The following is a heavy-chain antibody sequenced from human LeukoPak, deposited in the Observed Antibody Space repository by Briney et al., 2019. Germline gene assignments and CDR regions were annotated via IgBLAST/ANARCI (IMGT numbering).Heavy chain of an antibody. Sequence: GGSLRLSCAASGFRFSTYSMNWVRQAPGKGLEWVSSISSSGSYIYYADSVKGRFIISRDNAKNSLYLQMYSLRAEDTAVYYCARWHQLALDYWGQGTLVTVSS. J-gene: IGHJ4*02. CDR1: GFRFSTYS. V-gene: IGHV3-21*01. D-gene: IGHD6-13*01. CDR3: ARWHQLALDY. CDR2: ISSSGSYI.